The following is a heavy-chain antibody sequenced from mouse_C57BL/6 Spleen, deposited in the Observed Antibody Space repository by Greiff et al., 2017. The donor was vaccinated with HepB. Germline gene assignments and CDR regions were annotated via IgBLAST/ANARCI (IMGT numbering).Heavy chain of an antibody. D-gene: IGHD2-1*01. CDR1: GYAFSSYW. Sequence: QVQLKESGAELVKPGASVKISCKASGYAFSSYWMNWVKQRPGKGLEWIGQIYPGDGDTNYNGKFKGKATLTADKSSSTAYMQLSSLTSEDSAVYFCAPTYGNYGGYYYAMDYWGQGTSVTVSS. J-gene: IGHJ4*01. V-gene: IGHV1-80*01. CDR2: IYPGDGDT. CDR3: APTYGNYGGYYYAMDY.